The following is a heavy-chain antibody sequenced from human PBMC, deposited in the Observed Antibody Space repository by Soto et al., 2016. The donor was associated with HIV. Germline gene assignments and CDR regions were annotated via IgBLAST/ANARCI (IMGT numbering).Heavy chain of an antibody. D-gene: IGHD3-22*01. CDR2: ISGSGGST. V-gene: IGHV3-23*01. CDR1: GFTFSSYA. CDR3: AKGQSGYYDSSGYYSNFDY. J-gene: IGHJ4*02. Sequence: EVQLLESGGGLVQPGGSLRLSCAASGFTFSSYAMSWVRQAPGKGLEWVSAISGSGGSTYYADSVKGRFTISRDNSKNTLYLQMNSLRAEDTAVYYCAKGQSGYYDSSGYYSNFDYWGQGTLVTVSS.